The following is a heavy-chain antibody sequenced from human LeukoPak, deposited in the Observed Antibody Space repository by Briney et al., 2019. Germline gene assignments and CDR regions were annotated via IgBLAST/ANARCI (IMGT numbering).Heavy chain of an antibody. J-gene: IGHJ2*01. CDR2: ISYDGSIK. CDR1: GFTFSSFG. CDR3: ASRWWYFDL. Sequence: GGSLRLSCAASGFTFSSFGTHWVRQAPGKGLEWVAVISYDGSIKYYADSVKGRFTISRDNSKNTLYLQMNSLRGEDTAAYYCASRWWYFDLWGRGTLVTVSS. V-gene: IGHV3-30*03. D-gene: IGHD6-13*01.